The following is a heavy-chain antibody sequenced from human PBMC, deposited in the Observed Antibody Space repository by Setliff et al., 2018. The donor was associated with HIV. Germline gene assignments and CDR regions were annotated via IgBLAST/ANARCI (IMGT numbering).Heavy chain of an antibody. CDR2: INAGNGNT. Sequence: GASVKVSCKASGYTFTSYAMHWVRQAPGQRLEWMGWINAGNGNTNYAQNFQGRVTMTTDTFTDTAYMELSSLRPDDTALYFCARGAQDYEDYYFDYWGQGTLVTVSS. CDR1: GYTFTSYA. J-gene: IGHJ4*02. V-gene: IGHV1-3*01. D-gene: IGHD4-17*01. CDR3: ARGAQDYEDYYFDY.